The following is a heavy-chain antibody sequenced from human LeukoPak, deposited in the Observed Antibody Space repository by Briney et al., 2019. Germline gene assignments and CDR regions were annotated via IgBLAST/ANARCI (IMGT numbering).Heavy chain of an antibody. CDR3: TRETLPTFDY. CDR1: GFTFSSYW. J-gene: IGHJ4*02. D-gene: IGHD2-21*02. CDR2: INTDGGST. Sequence: GGSLRLSCAASGFTFSSYWMHWVRQGPGKGLVWVSGINTDGGSTRYAASVKGRFTISRDNAKNMLYLQMNSLRAEDTAVYYCTRETLPTFDYWGQGTLVTVSS. V-gene: IGHV3-74*01.